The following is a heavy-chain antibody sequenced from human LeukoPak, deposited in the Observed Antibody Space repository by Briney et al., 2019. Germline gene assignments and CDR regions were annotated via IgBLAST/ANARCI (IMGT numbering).Heavy chain of an antibody. CDR3: AKTLSYSSGWYIDY. D-gene: IGHD6-19*01. Sequence: PGGSLRLSCAASGFTVSSNYMSWVRQAPGKGLEWVSAISGSGGSTYYADSVKGRFTISRDNSKNTLYLQMNSLRAEDTAVYYCAKTLSYSSGWYIDYWGQGTLVTVSS. V-gene: IGHV3-23*01. CDR2: ISGSGGST. J-gene: IGHJ4*02. CDR1: GFTVSSNY.